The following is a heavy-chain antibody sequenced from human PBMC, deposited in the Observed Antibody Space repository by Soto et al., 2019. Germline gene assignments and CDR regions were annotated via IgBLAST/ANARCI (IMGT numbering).Heavy chain of an antibody. CDR1: GFTFTDHA. CDR2: TSNNGDRT. J-gene: IGHJ4*02. CDR3: ARPPLYSNGGYFDS. D-gene: IGHD6-19*01. Sequence: VGSLRLSCAVSGFTFTDHAMTWVRQAPGKGLEWVSTTSNNGDRTFYADSVKGRFTVSTDRTNNTLYLQMNSLRADDTAVYFCARPPLYSNGGYFDSWGQGTLVTVSS. V-gene: IGHV3-23*01.